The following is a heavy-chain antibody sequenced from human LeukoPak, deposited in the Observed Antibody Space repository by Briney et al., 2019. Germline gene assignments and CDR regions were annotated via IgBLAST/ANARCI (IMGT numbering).Heavy chain of an antibody. CDR2: FDPEDGET. CDR1: GYTLTELS. CDR3: ATGRPDYQYYYGMDV. J-gene: IGHJ6*02. V-gene: IGHV1-24*01. D-gene: IGHD4/OR15-4a*01. Sequence: ASVTVSCQVSGYTLTELSMHWVRQAPGKGLEWMGGFDPEDGETIYAQKFQGRVTMTEDTSTDTAYMELSSLRSEDTAVYYCATGRPDYQYYYGMDVWGQGTTVTVSS.